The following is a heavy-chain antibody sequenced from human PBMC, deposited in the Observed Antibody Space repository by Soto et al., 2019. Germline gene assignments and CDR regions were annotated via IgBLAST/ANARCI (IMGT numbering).Heavy chain of an antibody. D-gene: IGHD6-13*01. CDR2: ISAYNGNT. V-gene: IGHV1-18*01. CDR3: ARDTVGSSSWQYYYYYGMDV. CDR1: GYTFTSYG. J-gene: IGHJ6*02. Sequence: ASVNVSCKASGYTFTSYGISWVRQAPGQGLEWMGWISAYNGNTNYAQKLQGRVTMTTDTSTSTAYMELRSLRSDDTAVYYCARDTVGSSSWQYYYYYGMDVWGQGTTVTVSS.